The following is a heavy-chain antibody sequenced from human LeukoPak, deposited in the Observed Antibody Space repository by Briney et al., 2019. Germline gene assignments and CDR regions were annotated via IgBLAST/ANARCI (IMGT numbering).Heavy chain of an antibody. CDR3: ANSQAREANPGHYYYYMDV. Sequence: GGSLRLSCAASGFTFSSYAMSWVRQAPGKGLEWVSAISGSGGSTYYADSVKGRFTISRDNSKNTLYLQMNSLRAEDTAVYYCANSQAREANPGHYYYYMDVWGKGTTVTVSS. D-gene: IGHD6-6*01. J-gene: IGHJ6*03. CDR1: GFTFSSYA. CDR2: ISGSGGST. V-gene: IGHV3-23*01.